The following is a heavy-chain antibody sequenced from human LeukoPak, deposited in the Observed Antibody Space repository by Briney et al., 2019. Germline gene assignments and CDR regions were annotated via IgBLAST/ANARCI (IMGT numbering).Heavy chain of an antibody. CDR3: ARTTYSSSYYCYYSYMDV. CDR1: ALTVSSNY. Sequence: GGSLILSCAASALTVSSNYRSWFRQPPGKGLEWCSVIYNAGSTYYADSVKCRFSISRDNSKNTLYLQMNSMRAEDTAVYYCARTTYSSSYYCYYSYMDVWGKGTTVTVS. V-gene: IGHV3-66*02. J-gene: IGHJ6*03. CDR2: IYNAGST. D-gene: IGHD6-6*01.